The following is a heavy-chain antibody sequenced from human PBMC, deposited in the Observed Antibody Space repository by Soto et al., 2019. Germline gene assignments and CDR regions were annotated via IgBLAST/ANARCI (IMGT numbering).Heavy chain of an antibody. CDR3: AGDPLNSGGSYWGGGFDP. CDR2: IYYSGST. V-gene: IGHV4-31*03. Sequence: QVQLQESGPGLVKPSQTLSLTCTVSGGSISSGGYYWSWIRQHPGKGLEWIGYIYYSGSTYYNPSLKSRVTISVDTSKNQFPLKLSSVTAADPAVYYCAGDPLNSGGSYWGGGFDPWGQGTLVTVSS. D-gene: IGHD1-26*01. CDR1: GGSISSGGYY. J-gene: IGHJ5*02.